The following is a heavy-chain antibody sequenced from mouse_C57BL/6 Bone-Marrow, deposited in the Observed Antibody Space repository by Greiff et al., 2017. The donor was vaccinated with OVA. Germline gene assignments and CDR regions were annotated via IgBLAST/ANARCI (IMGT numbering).Heavy chain of an antibody. CDR2: ISSGGSYT. V-gene: IGHV5-6*02. Sequence: DVKLVESGGDLVKPGGSLKLSCAASGFTFSSYGMSWVRQTPDKRLEWVATISSGGSYTYYPDSVKGRFTISRDNAKNTLYLRMSSLKSEDTAMYYCARRMITTPFAYWGQGTLVTVSA. J-gene: IGHJ3*01. CDR1: GFTFSSYG. CDR3: ARRMITTPFAY. D-gene: IGHD2-4*01.